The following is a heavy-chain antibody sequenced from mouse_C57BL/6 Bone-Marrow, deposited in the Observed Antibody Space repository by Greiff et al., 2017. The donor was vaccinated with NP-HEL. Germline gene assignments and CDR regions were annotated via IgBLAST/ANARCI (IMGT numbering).Heavy chain of an antibody. CDR1: GFTFSDYY. D-gene: IGHD2-3*01. Sequence: EVQVVESGGGLVQPGGSLKLSCAASGFTFSDYYMYWVRQTPEKRLEWVAYISNGGGSTYYLDTVKGRFTISRDNAKNTLYLQMSRLKSEDTAMYYCARHSIDDGYLAYWGQGTLVTVSA. CDR3: ARHSIDDGYLAY. V-gene: IGHV5-12*01. J-gene: IGHJ3*01. CDR2: ISNGGGST.